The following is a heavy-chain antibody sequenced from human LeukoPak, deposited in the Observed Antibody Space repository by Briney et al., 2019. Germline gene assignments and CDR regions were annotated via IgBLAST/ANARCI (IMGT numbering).Heavy chain of an antibody. Sequence: PGGSLRLSCAASGFTFSNYGMHWVRQAPGKGLEWVAVMWFDGGNKYYADSMKGRFTISRDNSKNTLYLQMNSLRAEDTAVYYCARDGYYDFWSGPFDYWGQGTLVTVSS. CDR2: MWFDGGNK. CDR3: ARDGYYDFWSGPFDY. D-gene: IGHD3-3*01. J-gene: IGHJ4*02. V-gene: IGHV3-33*01. CDR1: GFTFSNYG.